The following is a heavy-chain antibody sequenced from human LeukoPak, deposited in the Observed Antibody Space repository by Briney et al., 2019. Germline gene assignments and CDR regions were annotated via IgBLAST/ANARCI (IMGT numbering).Heavy chain of an antibody. Sequence: SETLSLTCTVSGDSISSGGYYWNWIRQHPGKGLEWIGFIYYSGSTYHNPSLKSRVSISVDTSKKQSSLKLSSVTAADTAVYYCARARDIVVSSNIYYFDYWGQGTPVTVSS. V-gene: IGHV4-31*03. CDR2: IYYSGST. CDR3: ARARDIVVSSNIYYFDY. CDR1: GDSISSGGYY. J-gene: IGHJ4*02. D-gene: IGHD2-2*01.